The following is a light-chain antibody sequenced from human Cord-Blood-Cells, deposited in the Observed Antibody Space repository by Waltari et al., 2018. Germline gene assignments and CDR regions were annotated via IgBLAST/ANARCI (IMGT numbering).Light chain of an antibody. Sequence: QSALTQPASVSGSPGQSITISCTGPSSDVGRYNLGSWYQQHPGKAPKLMIYEGSKRPSGVSNRFSGSKSGNTASLTISGLQAEDEADYYCCSYAGSSTDVVFGGGTKLTVL. V-gene: IGLV2-23*01. CDR1: SSDVGRYNL. J-gene: IGLJ2*01. CDR2: EGS. CDR3: CSYAGSSTDVV.